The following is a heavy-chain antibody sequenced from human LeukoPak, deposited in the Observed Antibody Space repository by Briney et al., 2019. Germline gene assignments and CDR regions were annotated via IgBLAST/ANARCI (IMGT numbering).Heavy chain of an antibody. J-gene: IGHJ4*02. CDR2: ITTSDGNT. CDR3: AKDGGLWVSAHWGDS. D-gene: IGHD7-27*01. CDR1: GFTFSSYT. Sequence: GGSLRLSCAASGFTFSSYTMSWVRQAPGKGLEWVSAITTSDGNTYYADSVKGRFTVSRDNSKNTLYLQMNSLRAEDTAVYYCAKDGGLWVSAHWGDSWGRGTLVTVSS. V-gene: IGHV3-23*01.